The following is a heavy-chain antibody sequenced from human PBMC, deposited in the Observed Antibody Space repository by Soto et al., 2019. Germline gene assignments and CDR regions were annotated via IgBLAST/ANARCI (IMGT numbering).Heavy chain of an antibody. J-gene: IGHJ6*02. CDR3: ARDSSGSSGYYGMDV. V-gene: IGHV3-53*01. D-gene: IGHD3-10*01. CDR1: GFTVSTNY. CDR2: IYSDGTT. Sequence: GGSLRLSCAASGFTVSTNYMTWVRQAPGKGLEWVSLIYSDGTTYYADSVKGRFTISRDTSKNMLYLQLNSLRAEDTAVYYCARDSSGSSGYYGMDVWGQGTTVTVSS.